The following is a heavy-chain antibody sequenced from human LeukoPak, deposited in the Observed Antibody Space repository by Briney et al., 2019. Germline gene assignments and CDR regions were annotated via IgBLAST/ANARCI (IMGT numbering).Heavy chain of an antibody. CDR2: IIPIFGTA. CDR3: ARDLVRGVKYNWFDP. Sequence: ASVKVSCKASGGTFSSYAISWVRQAPGQGLEWMGGIIPIFGTANYAQKFQGRVTITADKSTSTAYMELSSLRSEDTAVYHCARDLVRGVKYNWFDPWGQGTLVTVSS. D-gene: IGHD3-10*01. V-gene: IGHV1-69*06. CDR1: GGTFSSYA. J-gene: IGHJ5*02.